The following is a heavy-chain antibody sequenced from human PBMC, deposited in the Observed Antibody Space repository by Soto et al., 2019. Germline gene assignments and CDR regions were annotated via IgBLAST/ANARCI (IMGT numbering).Heavy chain of an antibody. Sequence: PGGSLRLSCAASGFTFRSYAMSWVRQAPGKGLEWVSGITGSGGRTYYADSVKGRFTISRDNSKNTLYLHMNSLRAEDTAVYYCAKDWVITFGGDAFEIWGQGTMVTVSS. CDR3: AKDWVITFGGDAFEI. D-gene: IGHD3-16*01. V-gene: IGHV3-23*01. CDR1: GFTFRSYA. J-gene: IGHJ3*02. CDR2: ITGSGGRT.